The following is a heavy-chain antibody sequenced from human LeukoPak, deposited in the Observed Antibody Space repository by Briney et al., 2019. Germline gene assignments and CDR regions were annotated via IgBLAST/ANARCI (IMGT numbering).Heavy chain of an antibody. CDR3: ARMDTGMVPAGY. CDR1: GGSISSSSYY. CDR2: IYYSGST. V-gene: IGHV4-39*07. D-gene: IGHD5-18*01. J-gene: IGHJ4*02. Sequence: SETLSLTCTVSGGSISSSSYYWGWIRQPPGKGLEWIGSIYYSGSTYYNPSLKSRVTISVDTSKNQFSLKLSSVTAAETAVYYCARMDTGMVPAGYWGQGTLVTVSS.